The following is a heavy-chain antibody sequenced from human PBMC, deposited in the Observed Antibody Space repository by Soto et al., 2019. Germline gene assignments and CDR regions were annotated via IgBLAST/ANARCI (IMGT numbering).Heavy chain of an antibody. D-gene: IGHD3-9*01. V-gene: IGHV1-3*04. CDR2: INTDNEDT. Sequence: GASVKVSCKASGYTFTTYAIHCLRQAPGQRLEWMGWINTDNEDTKYSHELQGRVTIAKDTSASTAFLELSGLTSEDTAVYYCARGYFNTSNYFDYWGQGTLVTVSS. CDR3: ARGYFNTSNYFDY. CDR1: GYTFTTYA. J-gene: IGHJ4*02.